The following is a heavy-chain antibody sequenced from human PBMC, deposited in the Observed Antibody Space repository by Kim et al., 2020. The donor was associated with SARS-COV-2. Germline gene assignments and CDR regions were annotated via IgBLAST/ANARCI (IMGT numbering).Heavy chain of an antibody. J-gene: IGHJ4*02. CDR1: GGSISSYY. CDR3: ARVPLWSGAFDY. CDR2: IYYSGST. D-gene: IGHD3-10*01. Sequence: SETLSLTCTVSGGSISSYYWSWIRQPPGKGLEWIGYIYYSGSTNYNPSLKSRVTISVDTSKNQFSLKLSSVTAADTAVYYCARVPLWSGAFDYWGQGTLVTVSS. V-gene: IGHV4-59*01.